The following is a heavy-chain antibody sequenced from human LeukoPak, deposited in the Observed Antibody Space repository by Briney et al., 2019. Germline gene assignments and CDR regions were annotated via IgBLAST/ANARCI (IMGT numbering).Heavy chain of an antibody. CDR1: GFTFSSYW. CDR2: IKQDGSEK. D-gene: IGHD5-12*01. Sequence: GGSLRLSCAASGFTFSSYWMSWVRQAPGKGLEWVANIKQDGSEKYYVDSVKGRFTISRDNAKNSLYLQMNSLRAEDTAVYYCARDQGLYSGYDLDYWGQGTLVTVSS. J-gene: IGHJ4*02. CDR3: ARDQGLYSGYDLDY. V-gene: IGHV3-7*01.